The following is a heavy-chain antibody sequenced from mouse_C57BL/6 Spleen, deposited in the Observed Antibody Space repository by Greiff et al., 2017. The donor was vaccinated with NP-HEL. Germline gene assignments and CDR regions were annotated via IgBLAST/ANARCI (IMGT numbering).Heavy chain of an antibody. D-gene: IGHD4-1*01. V-gene: IGHV3-6*01. CDR3: ARELGRYFDV. J-gene: IGHJ1*03. CDR2: ISYDGSN. CDR1: GYSITSGYY. Sequence: EVKVEESGPGLVKPSQSLSLTCSVTGYSITSGYYWNWIRQFPGNKLEWMGYISYDGSNNYNPSLKNRISITRDTSKNQFFLKLNSVTTEDTATYYCARELGRYFDVWGTGTTVTVSS.